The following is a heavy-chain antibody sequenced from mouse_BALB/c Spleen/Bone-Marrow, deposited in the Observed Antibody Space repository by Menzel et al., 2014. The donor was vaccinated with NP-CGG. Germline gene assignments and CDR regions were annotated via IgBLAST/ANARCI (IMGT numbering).Heavy chain of an antibody. CDR2: INPQSNTI. CDR3: ARLGYYGWFAY. Sequence: EAQGVESGGGLVQPGGSLKLSCAASGFDFSRYWMSWVRQAPGKGLQWIGEINPQSNTINYTPSLKDKFIISRDNAKNTLYLQMSKVRSGDTALYCCARLGYYGWFAYWGQGTLVTVSA. CDR1: GFDFSRYW. J-gene: IGHJ3*01. D-gene: IGHD2-3*01. V-gene: IGHV4-1*02.